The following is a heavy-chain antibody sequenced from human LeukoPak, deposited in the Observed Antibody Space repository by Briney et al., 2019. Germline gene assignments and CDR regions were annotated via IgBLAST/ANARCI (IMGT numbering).Heavy chain of an antibody. CDR1: GFTLSSYW. CDR3: AREGGYDCSSTSCYPDN. D-gene: IGHD2-2*01. V-gene: IGHV3-74*01. J-gene: IGHJ4*02. CDR2: INSDGSST. Sequence: PGGSLRLSCAASGFTLSSYWMPWVRQAPGKGLVWVSHINSDGSSTSYADSVKGRFTISRDNAKNTLYLQMNSLRAEDTAVYYCAREGGYDCSSTSCYPDNWGQGTLVTVSS.